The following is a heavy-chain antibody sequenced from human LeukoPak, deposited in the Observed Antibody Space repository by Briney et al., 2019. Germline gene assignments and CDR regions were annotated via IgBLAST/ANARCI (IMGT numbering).Heavy chain of an antibody. Sequence: SETLSLTCTVSGGSISSGSYYWSWIRQPAGKGLEWIGRIYTSGSTNYNPSLKSRVTISVDTSKNQFSLKLSSVTAADTAVYYCAREQWELLKGHAFDIWGQGTMVTVSS. V-gene: IGHV4-61*02. CDR1: GGSISSGSYY. J-gene: IGHJ3*02. D-gene: IGHD1-26*01. CDR2: IYTSGST. CDR3: AREQWELLKGHAFDI.